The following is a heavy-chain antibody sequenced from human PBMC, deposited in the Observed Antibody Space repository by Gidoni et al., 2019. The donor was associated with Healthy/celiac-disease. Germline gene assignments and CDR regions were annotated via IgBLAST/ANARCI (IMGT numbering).Heavy chain of an antibody. Sequence: QVQLVESGGGGVRPGRSLRLPCAASGFTFSSYGMHWVRQAPGKGLEWVAVISYDGSNKYYADSVKGRFTISRDNSKNTLYLQMNSLRAEDTAVYYCAKVSVGATKDYWGQGTLVTVSS. CDR2: ISYDGSNK. CDR3: AKVSVGATKDY. J-gene: IGHJ4*02. D-gene: IGHD1-26*01. CDR1: GFTFSSYG. V-gene: IGHV3-30*18.